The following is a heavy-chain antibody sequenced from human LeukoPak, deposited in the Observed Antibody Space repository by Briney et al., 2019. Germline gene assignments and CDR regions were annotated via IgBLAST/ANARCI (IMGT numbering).Heavy chain of an antibody. J-gene: IGHJ4*02. CDR1: GGTFSSYA. D-gene: IGHD3-3*01. V-gene: IGHV1-69*05. Sequence: ASVKVSCKASGGTFSSYAISWVRQAPGQGLEWMGGIIPIFGTANYAQKFQGRVTITTDESTSTAYMELSSLRSEDTGVYYCAREVYDFWSGYFDYWGQGTLVTVSS. CDR3: AREVYDFWSGYFDY. CDR2: IIPIFGTA.